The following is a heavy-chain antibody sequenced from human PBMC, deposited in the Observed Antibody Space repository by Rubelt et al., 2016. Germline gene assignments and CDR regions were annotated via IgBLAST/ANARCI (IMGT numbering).Heavy chain of an antibody. J-gene: IGHJ4*02. D-gene: IGHD6-13*01. V-gene: IGHV4-39*07. CDR2: IYYSGST. CDR3: ARRQQLTHFDY. Sequence: GLVKPSETLSLTCTVSGGSISSSSYYWGWIRQPPGKGLEWIGSIYYSGSTYYNPSLKSRVTISVDTSKNQFSLKLSSVTAADTAVYYCARRQQLTHFDYWGQGTLVTVSS. CDR1: GGSISSSSYY.